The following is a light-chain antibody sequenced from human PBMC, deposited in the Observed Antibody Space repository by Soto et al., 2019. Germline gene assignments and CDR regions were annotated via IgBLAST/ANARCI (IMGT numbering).Light chain of an antibody. J-gene: IGKJ4*01. CDR3: QQYSLSPLT. CDR1: QSVSSSS. V-gene: IGKV3-20*01. Sequence: EIVLTQSPGTVSLSPGERATLSCRASQSVSSSSLAWYQQRPGQAPRLLIFTASSRATGTPDRFSGSGSGTDFTLTISRLEPEDFAVYYCQQYSLSPLTFGGGTKVEIK. CDR2: TAS.